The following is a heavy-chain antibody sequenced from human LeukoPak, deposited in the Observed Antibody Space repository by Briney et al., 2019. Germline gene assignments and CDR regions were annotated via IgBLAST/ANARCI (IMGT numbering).Heavy chain of an antibody. J-gene: IGHJ3*02. CDR1: GFTFSSYS. CDR2: IGSSSSYI. D-gene: IGHD1-26*01. CDR3: ASLGIVGPHRADAFDI. V-gene: IGHV3-21*01. Sequence: GGSLRLSCAASGFTFSSYSMNWVRQAPGKGLEWVSPIGSSSSYIYYADSVKGRFTISRDNAKNSLYLQMNSLRAEDTAVYYCASLGIVGPHRADAFDIWGQGTMVTVSS.